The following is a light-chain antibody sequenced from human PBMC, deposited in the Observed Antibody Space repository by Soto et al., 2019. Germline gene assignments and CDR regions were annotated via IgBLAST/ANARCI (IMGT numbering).Light chain of an antibody. CDR3: QQSFNLHTFA. V-gene: IGKV1-39*01. CDR1: QDIGSS. CDR2: GAS. J-gene: IGKJ3*01. Sequence: DIPMTQSPSSLSASVGDRVTTTCRASQDIGSSLNWYQHKLGKAPKLLIFGASDLRGGVPSRFSGSGSGTDFTLTISSLQPEDFATYYCQQSFNLHTFAFAPGTKVDIK.